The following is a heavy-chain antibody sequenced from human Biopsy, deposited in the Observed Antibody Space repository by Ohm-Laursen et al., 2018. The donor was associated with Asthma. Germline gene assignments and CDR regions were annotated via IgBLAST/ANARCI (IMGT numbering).Heavy chain of an antibody. CDR1: GGSMTPTSHY. D-gene: IGHD3-3*01. V-gene: IGHV4-39*01. CDR3: ARRITIFGVVQKDHGMDA. CDR2: ISYGGKT. Sequence: PPGTLSLTCTVSGGSMTPTSHYWDWIRQAPGKGLEWIGYISYGGKTSYNPSLKNRVTISRDTSKNQFSLRLNSVTAADTAVYFCARRITIFGVVQKDHGMDAWGQGTTVIVSS. J-gene: IGHJ6*02.